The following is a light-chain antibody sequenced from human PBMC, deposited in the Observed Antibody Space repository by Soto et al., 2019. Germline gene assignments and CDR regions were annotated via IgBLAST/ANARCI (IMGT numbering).Light chain of an antibody. CDR3: QQFYTTPYT. Sequence: DIVMTQSPDSLSVSLGETATINCESSQSVLYSSNNKNYLAWYQQKLGHPPKLLIYWASTRESGVPDRFSGSGSGSHFTLTISSLQAEDVAVYYCQQFYTTPYTFGQGTKLEIK. CDR2: WAS. J-gene: IGKJ2*01. CDR1: QSVLYSSNNKNY. V-gene: IGKV4-1*01.